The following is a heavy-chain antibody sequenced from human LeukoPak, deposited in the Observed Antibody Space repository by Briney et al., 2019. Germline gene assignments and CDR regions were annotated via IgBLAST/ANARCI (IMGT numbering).Heavy chain of an antibody. CDR1: GYSSTNYG. CDR2: ISAYNGNT. J-gene: IGHJ4*02. D-gene: IGHD4-17*01. Sequence: GASVKVSCKASGYSSTNYGISWVRQAPGQGLEWMGWISAYNGNTNYAQKLQGRVTMTTDTSTSTAYMELRSLRSDDTAVYYCASRVYGDYGGYFDYWGQGTLVTVSS. V-gene: IGHV1-18*01. CDR3: ASRVYGDYGGYFDY.